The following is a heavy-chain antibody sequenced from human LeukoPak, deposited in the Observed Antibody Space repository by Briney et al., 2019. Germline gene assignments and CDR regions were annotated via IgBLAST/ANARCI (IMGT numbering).Heavy chain of an antibody. D-gene: IGHD3-22*01. CDR3: ARESTYDSSAWDY. CDR2: IYYSGST. J-gene: IGHJ4*02. V-gene: IGHV4-59*01. Sequence: SETLSLTCTVSGGSISSYYWSWIRQPPGKGLEWIGYIYYSGSTNYNPSLKSRVTISVDTSKNQFSLKLSSVTAADTAVYYCARESTYDSSAWDYWGQGTLVTVSS. CDR1: GGSISSYY.